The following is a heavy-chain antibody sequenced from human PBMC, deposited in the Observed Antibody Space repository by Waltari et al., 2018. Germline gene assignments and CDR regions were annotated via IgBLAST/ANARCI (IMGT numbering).Heavy chain of an antibody. CDR1: GFTFSSYA. CDR2: ISYDGSNK. D-gene: IGHD2-15*01. V-gene: IGHV3-30-3*01. Sequence: QVQLVESGGGVVQPGRSLRLSCAASGFTFSSYARHGVRQAPGKGLEWVAVISYDGSNKYYADSVKGRFTISRDNSKNTLYLQMNSLRAEDTAVYYCARPGYCSGGSCFDAFDIWGQGTMVTVSS. J-gene: IGHJ3*02. CDR3: ARPGYCSGGSCFDAFDI.